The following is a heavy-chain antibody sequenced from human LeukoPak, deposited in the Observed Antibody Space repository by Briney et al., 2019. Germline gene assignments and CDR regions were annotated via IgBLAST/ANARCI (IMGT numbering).Heavy chain of an antibody. CDR2: IFYSGST. Sequence: KPSETLSLTCTVSGVSISNYYWTWIXQPPGXXLEWIXKIFYSGSTNYNPSLKSRVTISVDTSKKQFSLKLSSATAADTAVYYCARVLDLSKRGLDAFDIWGQGTMVTVSS. CDR1: GVSISNYY. V-gene: IGHV4-59*01. D-gene: IGHD3-16*01. CDR3: ARVLDLSKRGLDAFDI. J-gene: IGHJ3*02.